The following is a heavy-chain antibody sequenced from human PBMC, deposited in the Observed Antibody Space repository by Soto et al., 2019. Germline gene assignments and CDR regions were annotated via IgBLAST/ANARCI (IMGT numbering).Heavy chain of an antibody. CDR3: ARAYSGRLPRRADYYFAMDV. Sequence: XGSLKLSCAASGFTFSAYDMHWVRQTTGKGLEWVSAIGAADDPYYLGSVKGRFTISRENAKNSLYLQMNSLRAEDTAVYYCARAYSGRLPRRADYYFAMDVWGQETKVTVSS. V-gene: IGHV3-13*05. J-gene: IGHJ6*01. D-gene: IGHD2-15*01. CDR1: GFTFSAYD. CDR2: IGAADDP.